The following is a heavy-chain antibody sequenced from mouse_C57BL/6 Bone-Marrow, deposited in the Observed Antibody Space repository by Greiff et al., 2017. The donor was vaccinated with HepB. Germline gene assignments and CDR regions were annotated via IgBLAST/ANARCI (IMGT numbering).Heavy chain of an antibody. CDR3: AREGLGSSYVGWYFDV. V-gene: IGHV1-39*01. D-gene: IGHD1-1*01. Sequence: VQLKQSGPELVKPGASVKISCKASGYSFTDYNMNWVKQSNGKSLEWIGVINPNYGTTSYNQKFKGKATLTVDQSSSTAYMQLNSLTSEDSAVYYCAREGLGSSYVGWYFDVWGTGTTVTVSS. CDR1: GYSFTDYN. CDR2: INPNYGTT. J-gene: IGHJ1*03.